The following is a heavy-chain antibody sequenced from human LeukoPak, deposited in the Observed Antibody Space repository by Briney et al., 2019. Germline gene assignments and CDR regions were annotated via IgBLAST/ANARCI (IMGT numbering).Heavy chain of an antibody. J-gene: IGHJ3*02. CDR3: ARGGRWQLAPPDAFDI. Sequence: PSETLSLTCAVSGGSISSGGYSWSWIRQPPGKGLEWIGYIYHSGSTYYNPSLKSRVTISVDTSKNQFSLKLSSVTAADTAVYYCARGGRWQLAPPDAFDIWGQGTMVTVSS. CDR1: GGSISSGGYS. V-gene: IGHV4-30-2*01. CDR2: IYHSGST. D-gene: IGHD6-6*01.